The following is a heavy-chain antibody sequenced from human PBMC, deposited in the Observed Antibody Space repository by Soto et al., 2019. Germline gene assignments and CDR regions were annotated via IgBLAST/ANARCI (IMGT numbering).Heavy chain of an antibody. V-gene: IGHV3-15*07. D-gene: IGHD4-17*01. CDR3: TTLDGDYPASAWYYYYVMDV. Sequence: EVQLVESGGGLVKPGGSLRLSCAASGFTFSNAWRNWVRQAPGKGLEWVGRIKSKTDGGTTDYAAPVKGRFTISRDNSKNTLYLQMNSLKTEDTAVYYCTTLDGDYPASAWYYYYVMDVWGQGTTVTVSS. CDR2: IKSKTDGGTT. J-gene: IGHJ6*02. CDR1: GFTFSNAW.